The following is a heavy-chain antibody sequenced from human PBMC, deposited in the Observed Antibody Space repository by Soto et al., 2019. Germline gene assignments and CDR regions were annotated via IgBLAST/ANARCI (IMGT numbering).Heavy chain of an antibody. V-gene: IGHV2-70*01. CDR1: CFSLSTLGNC. CDR2: INWDNNE. Sequence: SCPSPVKPPQTLPPTRPLSCFSLSTLGNCVYWIRQPPGKALEWLALINWDNNEYYNPSLKTRLTISRDTSKNQVVLTMTNVDPVVTATYYCARIPHYSDSYYMDYWGQGTLVTVSS. D-gene: IGHD2-21*01. CDR3: ARIPHYSDSYYMDY. J-gene: IGHJ4*02.